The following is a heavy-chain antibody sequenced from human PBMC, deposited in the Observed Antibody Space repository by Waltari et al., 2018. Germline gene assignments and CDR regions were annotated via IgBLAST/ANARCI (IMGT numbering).Heavy chain of an antibody. J-gene: IGHJ4*02. CDR2: ISSSGSTI. CDR1: GFTFSSYE. Sequence: EVQLVESGGGLVQPGGSLRLSCAASGFTFSSYEMNWVRQAPWKGLEWVSYISSSGSTIYYADSVKGGFTISRDNAKNSLYLQMNSLRAEDTAVYYCARQDYPKYYDFWSGYYSSKIFDYWGQGTLVTVSS. V-gene: IGHV3-48*03. D-gene: IGHD3-3*01. CDR3: ARQDYPKYYDFWSGYYSSKIFDY.